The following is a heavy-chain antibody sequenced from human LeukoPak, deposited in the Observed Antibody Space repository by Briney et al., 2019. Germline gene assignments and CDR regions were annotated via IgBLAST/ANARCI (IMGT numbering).Heavy chain of an antibody. CDR3: ARDHMVRQPL. J-gene: IGHJ4*02. CDR1: GGSISFGGYY. CDR2: MYDREKT. V-gene: IGHV4-31*03. Sequence: SQTLSLTCTVSGGSISFGGYYWSWIRQLPGKGLEWIGYMYDREKTDYNPSLRSRVTISVDTSKNQFSLKLSSVTAADTAVYYCARDHMVRQPLWGQGTLVTVSS. D-gene: IGHD3-10*01.